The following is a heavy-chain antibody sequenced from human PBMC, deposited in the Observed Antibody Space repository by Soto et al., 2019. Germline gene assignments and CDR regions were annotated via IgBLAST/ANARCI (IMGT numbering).Heavy chain of an antibody. J-gene: IGHJ6*02. D-gene: IGHD3-9*01. Sequence: PSETLSLTCTVSGGSISSNFWSWIRQPPGKRLEWIAYIYYTGATNYSPSLRSRVTMSVDASKNQFSLNLNSVTAADTAVYYCARDGGYDIWTGYYPPYYYGMDVWGQGTTVTVSS. CDR1: GGSISSNF. CDR3: ARDGGYDIWTGYYPPYYYGMDV. V-gene: IGHV4-59*12. CDR2: IYYTGAT.